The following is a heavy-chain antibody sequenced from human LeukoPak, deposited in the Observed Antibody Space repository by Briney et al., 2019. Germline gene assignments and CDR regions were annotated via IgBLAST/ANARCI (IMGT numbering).Heavy chain of an antibody. D-gene: IGHD6-13*01. J-gene: IGHJ4*02. CDR2: ISSSSSTI. V-gene: IGHV3-48*01. Sequence: PGGSLRLSCAASGFTFSSYSMNWVRQAPGKGLEWVSYISSSSSTIYYADSVKGRFTISRDNAKNSLYLQMNSLRAEDTAVYYCAREAAAAGENYFDYWGQGTLVTVSS. CDR3: AREAAAAGENYFDY. CDR1: GFTFSSYS.